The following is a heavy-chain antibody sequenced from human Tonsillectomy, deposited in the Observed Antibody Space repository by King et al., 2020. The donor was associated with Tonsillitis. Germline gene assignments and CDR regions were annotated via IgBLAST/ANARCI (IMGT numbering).Heavy chain of an antibody. CDR1: GFTFSSYA. CDR3: AKAKGGYYYDSSGYSPFYYYGMDV. V-gene: IGHV3-23*04. D-gene: IGHD3-22*01. CDR2: ISGSGGST. J-gene: IGHJ6*02. Sequence: VQLVESGGGLVQPGGSLRLSCAASGFTFSSYAMSWVRQAPGKGLEWVSAISGSGGSTYYADSVKGRFTISRDNSKNTLYLQMNRLRAEDTAVYYCAKAKGGYYYDSSGYSPFYYYGMDVWGQGTTVTVSS.